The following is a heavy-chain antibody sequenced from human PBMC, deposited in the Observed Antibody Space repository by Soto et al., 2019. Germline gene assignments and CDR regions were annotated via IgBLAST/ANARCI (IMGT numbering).Heavy chain of an antibody. D-gene: IGHD6-6*01. CDR3: TTDRISPSSLSVVY. CDR2: IKIKARFGTT. Sequence: PGGSRRLSCSASGFTFSNSWMSGFRQAPGKGLEWVGVIKIKARFGTTDYASPWEGIVTISRYDSKNTLYLQMNSLETEDTAVYYCTTDRISPSSLSVVYWGQRTLVTVSS. J-gene: IGHJ4*02. V-gene: IGHV3-15*01. CDR1: GFTFSNSW.